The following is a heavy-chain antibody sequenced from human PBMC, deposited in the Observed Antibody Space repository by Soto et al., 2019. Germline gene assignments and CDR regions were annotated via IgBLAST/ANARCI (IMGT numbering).Heavy chain of an antibody. CDR2: MHDSGTT. CDR3: ARGGLYDLWSGLFD. V-gene: IGHV4-30-4*01. Sequence: QAQLQESGPGLVRPSQTLSLSCSVSGASVTSGDYYWNWIRQTPGTGLEWLGYMHDSGTTSYNPSLKNRVTIPTDTSKNPFSLELTSVSAADTAVYFCARGGLYDLWSGLFDWGQGIRVTVSS. J-gene: IGHJ4*02. CDR1: GASVTSGDYY. D-gene: IGHD3-3*01.